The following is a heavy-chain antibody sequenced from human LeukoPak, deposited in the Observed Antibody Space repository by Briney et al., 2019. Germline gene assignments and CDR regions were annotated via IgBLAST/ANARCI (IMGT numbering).Heavy chain of an antibody. CDR1: GGSISSYY. J-gene: IGHJ4*02. V-gene: IGHV4-4*07. Sequence: SETLSLTCTVSGGSISSYYWSWIQQPAGKGLEWIGRIYASGSTKYNPSLKSRVTMSVDTSKNQFSLKLSSVTAADTAVYYCARAISNDDNSGYYYWGQGTLVTVSS. D-gene: IGHD3-22*01. CDR3: ARAISNDDNSGYYY. CDR2: IYASGST.